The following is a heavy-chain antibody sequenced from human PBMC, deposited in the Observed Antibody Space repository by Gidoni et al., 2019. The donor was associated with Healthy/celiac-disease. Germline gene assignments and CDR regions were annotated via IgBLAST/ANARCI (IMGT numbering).Heavy chain of an antibody. CDR1: GFTFSSYA. J-gene: IGHJ6*02. V-gene: IGHV3-30-3*01. CDR2: ISYDGSNK. D-gene: IGHD4-17*01. Sequence: QVQLVESGGGLVQPGRSLRLPCAAAGFTFSSYAMHWVRQAPGKGLDWVAVISYDGSNKYYADSVKGRFTISRDNSKNTLYLQMNSLRAEDTAVYYCARDYGDYADNYYYYGMDVWGQGTTVTVSS. CDR3: ARDYGDYADNYYYYGMDV.